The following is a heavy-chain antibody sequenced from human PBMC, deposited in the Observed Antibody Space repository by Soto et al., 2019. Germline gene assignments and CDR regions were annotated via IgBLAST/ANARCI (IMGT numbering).Heavy chain of an antibody. V-gene: IGHV3-23*05. CDR3: ANAKSLRSVRGSSFDS. Sequence: EVQLLESGGGLVQPGGSLRLSCDASEFMFSSYAMSWVHQAPGKGLEWVSTVSPSGDDTYYADSVRGRFTISRDNSKNTVSLQMNSLTTEDTARYYCANAKSLRSVRGSSFDSWGQGALVTVSS. CDR1: EFMFSSYA. CDR2: VSPSGDDT. J-gene: IGHJ4*02. D-gene: IGHD6-19*01.